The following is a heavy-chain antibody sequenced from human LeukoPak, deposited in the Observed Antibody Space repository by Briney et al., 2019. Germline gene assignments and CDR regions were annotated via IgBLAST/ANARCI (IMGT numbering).Heavy chain of an antibody. CDR1: GFTFSSYA. J-gene: IGHJ3*02. CDR2: VSGSGGST. V-gene: IGHV3-23*01. Sequence: PGGSLRLSCAASGFTFSSYAMSWVRQAPGKGLEWVSAVSGSGGSTYYADSVKGRFTISRDNSKNTLYLQMNSLRAEDTAVYYCAKDSHGDYRADAFDIWGQGTMVTVSS. CDR3: AKDSHGDYRADAFDI. D-gene: IGHD4-17*01.